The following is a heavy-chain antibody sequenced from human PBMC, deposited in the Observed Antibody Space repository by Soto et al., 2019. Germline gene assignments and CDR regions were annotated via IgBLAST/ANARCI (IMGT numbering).Heavy chain of an antibody. Sequence: GGSLRLSCAASGFTFTNAWINWVRQAPGKGLEWVSGISWNSGSIGYADSVKGRFTISRDNAENSLYLQMNSLRAEDTALYYCAKDYGSGSYGHYDAFDIWGQGTMVTVSS. V-gene: IGHV3-9*01. CDR1: GFTFTNAW. D-gene: IGHD3-10*01. J-gene: IGHJ3*02. CDR2: ISWNSGSI. CDR3: AKDYGSGSYGHYDAFDI.